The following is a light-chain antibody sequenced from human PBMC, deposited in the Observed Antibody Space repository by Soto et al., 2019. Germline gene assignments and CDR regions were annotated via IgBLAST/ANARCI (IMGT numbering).Light chain of an antibody. Sequence: IVIPPSPNSLAVSLGERATINCKSSQSVLFSSNNKNYLAWYQQKPGQPPKLLIYWASTRESGVPDRFSGSGSGTDFTLTISNLQAEDVAVYYCQQYYSTPTFGQGTKVDI. V-gene: IGKV4-1*01. CDR1: QSVLFSSNNKNY. CDR2: WAS. CDR3: QQYYSTPT. J-gene: IGKJ1*01.